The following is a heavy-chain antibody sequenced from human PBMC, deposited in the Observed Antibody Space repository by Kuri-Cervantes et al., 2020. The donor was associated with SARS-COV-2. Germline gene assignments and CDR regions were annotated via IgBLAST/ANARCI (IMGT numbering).Heavy chain of an antibody. V-gene: IGHV3-30-3*01. CDR2: ITYDGSNK. CDR3: ARVYWNDHGMGG. D-gene: IGHD1-1*01. J-gene: IGHJ6*02. Sequence: GESLKISCAASGFTFSSYAMHCARQAPGKGVEWVAVITYDGSNKYYADSVKGRSTNSRDNSKHTLYLQMKSLRAEDAAVYYCARVYWNDHGMGGWGQGTTVTVSS. CDR1: GFTFSSYA.